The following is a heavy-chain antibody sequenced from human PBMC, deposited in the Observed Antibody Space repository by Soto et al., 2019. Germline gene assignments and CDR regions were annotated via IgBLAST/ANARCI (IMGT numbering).Heavy chain of an antibody. V-gene: IGHV4-61*01. CDR1: GGSVSSGSHY. Sequence: SETLSLTCTVSGGSVSSGSHYWSGSRHGPGKRLEWVGYVYYSGSTNYNHSLQSRVTISVDTSKKQFSLKMNSVTAADTALYYCARGHDFWSGFYYFDYWGQGTLVTVSS. CDR2: VYYSGST. D-gene: IGHD3-3*01. J-gene: IGHJ4*02. CDR3: ARGHDFWSGFYYFDY.